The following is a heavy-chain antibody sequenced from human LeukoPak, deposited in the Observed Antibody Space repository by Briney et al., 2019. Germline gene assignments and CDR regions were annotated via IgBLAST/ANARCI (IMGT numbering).Heavy chain of an antibody. CDR3: ARDKTYGMDV. CDR1: AYTFSSFG. CDR2: INVRNGNT. V-gene: IGHV1-18*01. J-gene: IGHJ6*02. Sequence: GASVKVSCKASAYTFSSFGISWVRQAPGQGLEWMGWINVRNGNTNYAQRLQGRVTMTTDTSTNTAYMDLRSLRSDDTAVYYCARDKTYGMDVWGQGTTVTVSS.